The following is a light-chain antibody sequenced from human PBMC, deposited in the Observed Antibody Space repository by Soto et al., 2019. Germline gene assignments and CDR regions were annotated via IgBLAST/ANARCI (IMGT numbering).Light chain of an antibody. Sequence: DIQMTQSPSTLSASVGDRVTITCRASQSISSWLAWYQQKPGKAPKLLIYDASSLESGVPSRFSGSGSGTEFTPTISSLQPDDFATYYCQQYNSYSGDTFGQGTKLEIK. CDR2: DAS. CDR1: QSISSW. V-gene: IGKV1-5*01. J-gene: IGKJ2*01. CDR3: QQYNSYSGDT.